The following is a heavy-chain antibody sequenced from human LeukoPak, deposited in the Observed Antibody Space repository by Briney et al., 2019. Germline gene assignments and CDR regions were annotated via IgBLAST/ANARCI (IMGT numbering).Heavy chain of an antibody. J-gene: IGHJ4*02. Sequence: SETLSLTCAVYGGSFSGYYWSWIRQPPGKGLEWIGEINHSGSTNYNPSLKSRVTISVDTSKNQFSLKLSSVTAADTAVYYCARDRRALRYFDWLFLYYFDYWGQGTLVTVSS. CDR1: GGSFSGYY. V-gene: IGHV4-34*01. D-gene: IGHD3-9*01. CDR2: INHSGST. CDR3: ARDRRALRYFDWLFLYYFDY.